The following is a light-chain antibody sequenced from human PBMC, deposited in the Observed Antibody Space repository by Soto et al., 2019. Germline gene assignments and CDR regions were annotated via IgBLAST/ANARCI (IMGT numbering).Light chain of an antibody. CDR3: QQRLNWPPG. Sequence: EIVLTQSPGTLSLSPGERSTLSCRASQSVSSYYLAWYQQKPGQAPRLLIYDASNRATGVPARFSGSRSGTDFTLTISDLEPADFGLYYCQQRLNWPPGFGQGTKGDIK. V-gene: IGKV3-11*01. CDR2: DAS. CDR1: QSVSSY. J-gene: IGKJ1*01.